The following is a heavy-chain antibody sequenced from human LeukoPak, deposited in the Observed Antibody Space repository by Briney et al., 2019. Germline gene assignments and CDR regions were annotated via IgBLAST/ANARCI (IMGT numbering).Heavy chain of an antibody. V-gene: IGHV4-30-4*01. CDR2: IFHSGGT. J-gene: IGHJ4*02. CDR3: VREILYCSGGSCHRGPFDT. Sequence: SETLSLTCTVSNDSIRSGDYYWNWIRQPPGKGLEWIGYIFHSGGTSYNPSLKTRVFFSVDTSQNQFSLKLNSVTAADTAVYYCVREILYCSGGSCHRGPFDTWGQGTLVTVSA. CDR1: NDSIRSGDYY. D-gene: IGHD2-15*01.